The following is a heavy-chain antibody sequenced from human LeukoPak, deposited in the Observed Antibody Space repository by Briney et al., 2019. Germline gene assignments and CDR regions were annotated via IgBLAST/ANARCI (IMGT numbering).Heavy chain of an antibody. D-gene: IGHD3-22*01. CDR3: ARDLAYYYDSSGSAFDI. CDR2: IWYDGSNK. V-gene: IGHV3-33*01. J-gene: IGHJ3*02. Sequence: PGGSLRLSCAASGFTFSSYGMHWVRQAPGKGLEWVAVIWYDGSNKYYADSVKGRFIISRDNSKNTLYLQMNSLRAEDTAVYYCARDLAYYYDSSGSAFDIWGQGTMVTVSS. CDR1: GFTFSSYG.